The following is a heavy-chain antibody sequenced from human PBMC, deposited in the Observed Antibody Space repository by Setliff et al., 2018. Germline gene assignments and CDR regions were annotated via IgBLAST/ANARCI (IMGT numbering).Heavy chain of an antibody. J-gene: IGHJ4*02. CDR2: IIPIFGTT. Sequence: ASVKVSCKASRGTFSSYGITWVRQAPGQGLEWMGGIIPIFGTTDYAQKFQGRVTITTDESTSTAYMELRSLRSDDTAVYYCATSWGATPFDYWGQGTLVTV. V-gene: IGHV1-69*05. CDR3: ATSWGATPFDY. D-gene: IGHD1-26*01. CDR1: RGTFSSYG.